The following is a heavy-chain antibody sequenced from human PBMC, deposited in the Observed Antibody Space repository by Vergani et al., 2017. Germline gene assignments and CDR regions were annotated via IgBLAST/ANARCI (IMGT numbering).Heavy chain of an antibody. CDR3: AREEPRYYDSSGYYWDY. D-gene: IGHD3-22*01. V-gene: IGHV4-61*02. J-gene: IGHJ4*02. Sequence: QVQLQESGPGLVKPSQTLSLTCTVSGGSISSGSYYWSWIRQPAGKGLEWIGRIYTSGSTNYNPSLKSRVTISVDTSKNQFSLKLSSVTAAVTAVYYCAREEPRYYDSSGYYWDYWGQGTLVTVSS. CDR1: GGSISSGSYY. CDR2: IYTSGST.